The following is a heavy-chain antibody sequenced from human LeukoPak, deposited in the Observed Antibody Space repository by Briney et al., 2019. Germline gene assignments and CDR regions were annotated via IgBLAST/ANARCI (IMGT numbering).Heavy chain of an antibody. Sequence: KSSETLSLTCTVSGGSISSYYWSWIRQPPGKGLEWIGYIYYSGSTNYNPSLKSRVTISVDTSKNQFSLKLSSVTAADTAVYYCARLRYWGTADYWGQGTLVTVSS. CDR3: ARLRYWGTADY. V-gene: IGHV4-59*08. D-gene: IGHD2-21*01. CDR1: GGSISSYY. J-gene: IGHJ4*02. CDR2: IYYSGST.